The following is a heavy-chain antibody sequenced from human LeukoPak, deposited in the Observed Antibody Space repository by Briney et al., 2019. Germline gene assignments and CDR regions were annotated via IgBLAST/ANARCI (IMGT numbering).Heavy chain of an antibody. V-gene: IGHV1-18*01. Sequence: ASVKVSCKASGYTFTSYGISWVRQAPGQGLEWMGWISAYNGNTNYAQKLQGRVTMTTDTSTSTAYMELRSLRSDDTAVYYCARDQYYYDSSGYYYWGQGTLVTVSS. CDR2: ISAYNGNT. J-gene: IGHJ4*02. CDR1: GYTFTSYG. CDR3: ARDQYYYDSSGYYY. D-gene: IGHD3-22*01.